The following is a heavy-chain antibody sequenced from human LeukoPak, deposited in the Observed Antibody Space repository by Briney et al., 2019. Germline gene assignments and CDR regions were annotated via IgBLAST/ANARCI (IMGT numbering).Heavy chain of an antibody. V-gene: IGHV3-30*02. CDR1: GFVFSNYG. D-gene: IGHD3-22*01. CDR3: AKDSNSGFVSVGPHY. J-gene: IGHJ4*02. CDR2: VRYDGSNE. Sequence: GGSLRLPCQTSGFVFSNYGMHWVRQAPGKGLEWVAFVRYDGSNEYYADSVKGRFTISRDNSRSTVYLRMNSLRAEDTGVYSCAKDSNSGFVSVGPHYWGLGTLVTVSS.